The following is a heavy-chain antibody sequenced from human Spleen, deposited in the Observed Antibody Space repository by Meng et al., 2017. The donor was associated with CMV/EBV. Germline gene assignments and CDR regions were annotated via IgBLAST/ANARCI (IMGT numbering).Heavy chain of an antibody. D-gene: IGHD6-19*01. V-gene: IGHV3-74*01. J-gene: IGHJ4*02. CDR1: GFTFSRNW. Sequence: GGSLRLSCAASGFTFSRNWMHWVRQAPGKGLVWVSRINADGSDTSYADSVKGRFTIFRDNAKDSLYLQMNSLRADDTAVYYCARDFDAGWLGYWGQGTLVTVSS. CDR3: ARDFDAGWLGY. CDR2: INADGSDT.